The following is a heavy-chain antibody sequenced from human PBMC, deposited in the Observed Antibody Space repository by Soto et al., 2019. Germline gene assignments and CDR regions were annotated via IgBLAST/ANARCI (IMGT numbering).Heavy chain of an antibody. V-gene: IGHV3-15*07. D-gene: IGHD1-26*01. J-gene: IGHJ4*02. Sequence: EVQLVESGGGLVKPGGSLRLSCAASGFTFSNAWMNWVHQAPGKGLEWVGRIKSKTDGGTTDYAAPVKGRFTISRDDSKNTLYLQMNSLKTEDTAVYYCTTGLYRVGATQYDYWGQGTLVTVSS. CDR1: GFTFSNAW. CDR3: TTGLYRVGATQYDY. CDR2: IKSKTDGGTT.